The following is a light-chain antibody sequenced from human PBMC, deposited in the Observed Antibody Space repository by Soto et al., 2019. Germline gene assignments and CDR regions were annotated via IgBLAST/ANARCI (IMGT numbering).Light chain of an antibody. J-gene: IGLJ2*01. CDR1: SSDVGGYNY. CDR3: SSYRSSSTLV. V-gene: IGLV2-14*01. Sequence: QSALTQPASVSGSPGQSITISCTGTSSDVGGYNYVSWYQQHPGKAPKLMIYEVSNRPSGVSNRFSGSKSGNTASLTISGLHAEDEADYCCSSYRSSSTLVFGGGTKLTVL. CDR2: EVS.